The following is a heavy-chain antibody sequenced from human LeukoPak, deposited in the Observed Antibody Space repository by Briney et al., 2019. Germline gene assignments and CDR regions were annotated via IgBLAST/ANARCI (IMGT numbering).Heavy chain of an antibody. D-gene: IGHD3-9*01. CDR2: ISAYNGNT. CDR3: AVQPVLRYFDWLENYYYYGMDV. Sequence: ASVKVSCKASGYTFTSYGISWVRPAPGQGLEWMGWISAYNGNTNYAQKLQGRVTMTTDTSTSTAYKELRSLRSEDTAVYYCAVQPVLRYFDWLENYYYYGMDVWGQGTTVSVSS. CDR1: GYTFTSYG. J-gene: IGHJ6*02. V-gene: IGHV1-18*01.